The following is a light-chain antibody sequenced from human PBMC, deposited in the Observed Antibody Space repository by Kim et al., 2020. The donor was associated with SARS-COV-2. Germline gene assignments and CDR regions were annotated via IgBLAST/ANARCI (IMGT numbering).Light chain of an antibody. CDR1: SSDVGGYNY. CDR3: SSYTSSSTLV. V-gene: IGLV2-14*03. J-gene: IGLJ2*01. Sequence: QSALTQPASVSGSPGQSITISCTGTSSDVGGYNYVSWYQQYPGKAPKLMIYDVRNRPSGVSNSFFGSKSANTASLTISGLQAEDEADYYCSSYTSSSTLVFGGGTQLTVL. CDR2: DVR.